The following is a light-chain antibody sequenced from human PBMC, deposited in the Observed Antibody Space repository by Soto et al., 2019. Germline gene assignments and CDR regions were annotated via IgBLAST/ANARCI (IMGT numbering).Light chain of an antibody. CDR1: QGVSNW. V-gene: IGKV1-12*01. Sequence: DIQMTQSPSSVSASVGDRVTITCRASQGVSNWLAWYQQKPGKAPKLLIYAASTLRSGVPSRFRGSGSGTDFTFTISSLQPEDFATYYCQQSYTAPLTFGGGTKVDIK. J-gene: IGKJ4*01. CDR3: QQSYTAPLT. CDR2: AAS.